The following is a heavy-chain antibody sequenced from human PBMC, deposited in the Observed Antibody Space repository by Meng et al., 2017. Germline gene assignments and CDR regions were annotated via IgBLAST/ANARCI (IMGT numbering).Heavy chain of an antibody. D-gene: IGHD3-3*01. CDR2: IIPIFGTA. CDR3: ASTTTIFDQIFDY. J-gene: IGHJ4*02. CDR1: GGTFSSYA. Sequence: SVKVSCKASGGTFSSYAISWLRQAPGQGLEWMGGIIPIFGTANYAQKFQGRVTITADKSTSTAYMELSSLRSEDTAVYYCASTTTIFDQIFDYWGQGTLVTVSS. V-gene: IGHV1-69*06.